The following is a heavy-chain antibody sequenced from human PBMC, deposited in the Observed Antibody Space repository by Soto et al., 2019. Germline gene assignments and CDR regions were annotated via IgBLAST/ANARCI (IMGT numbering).Heavy chain of an antibody. CDR3: ARGGYGSGLKALDI. CDR2: IWYDGSNK. Sequence: QEQLVESGGGVVQPGRSLRLSCAASGFSFRTFGMHWVRQAPGKGLDWVALIWYDGSNKYYADSVKGRFTISRDNSKNTLYLQINSLRAEDTAVYYCARGGYGSGLKALDIWGQGTVVTVSS. V-gene: IGHV3-33*01. D-gene: IGHD3-10*01. J-gene: IGHJ3*02. CDR1: GFSFRTFG.